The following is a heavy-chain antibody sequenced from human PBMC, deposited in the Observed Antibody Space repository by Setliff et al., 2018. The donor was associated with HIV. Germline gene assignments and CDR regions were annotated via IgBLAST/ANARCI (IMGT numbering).Heavy chain of an antibody. CDR1: GGSISNGGYY. J-gene: IGHJ6*03. Sequence: SETLSLTCTVSGGSISNGGYYWSWIRQHPGKGLEYIGYFSYSGNIYYNPSLKSRVTISVDTSKNQFSLKVSSVTGADPGLYYCAGQPSGHFYYYMHVWGKGTTVTVSS. D-gene: IGHD1-1*01. CDR2: FSYSGNI. CDR3: AGQPSGHFYYYMHV. V-gene: IGHV4-31*03.